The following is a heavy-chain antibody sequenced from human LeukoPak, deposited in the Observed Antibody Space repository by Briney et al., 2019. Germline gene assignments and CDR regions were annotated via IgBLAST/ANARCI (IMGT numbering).Heavy chain of an antibody. J-gene: IGHJ4*02. CDR2: IIPIFGTA. CDR1: GGTFSSYA. CDR3: AAAKRVAVADEYYFDY. D-gene: IGHD6-19*01. V-gene: IGHV1-69*13. Sequence: GASVKVSCKASGGTFSSYAISWVRQAPGQGLEWMGGIIPIFGTANYAQKFQGRVTITADESTSTAYMELSSLRSEDTAVYYCAAAKRVAVADEYYFDYWGQGTLVTVSS.